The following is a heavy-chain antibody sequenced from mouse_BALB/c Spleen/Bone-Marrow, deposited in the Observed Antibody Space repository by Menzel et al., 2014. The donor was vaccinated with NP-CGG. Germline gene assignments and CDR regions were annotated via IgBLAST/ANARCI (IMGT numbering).Heavy chain of an antibody. CDR3: ARVWYFDY. V-gene: IGHV5-6-3*01. Sequence: EVKLMESGGGLVQPGGSLKLSCAASGFTFSSYGMSWVRQTPDKRLELVATINSNGGSTYYPDSVKGRFTISGDNAKNTLYLQMSSLKSEDTAMYYCARVWYFDYWGQGTSLTVSP. CDR1: GFTFSSYG. CDR2: INSNGGST. J-gene: IGHJ2*03.